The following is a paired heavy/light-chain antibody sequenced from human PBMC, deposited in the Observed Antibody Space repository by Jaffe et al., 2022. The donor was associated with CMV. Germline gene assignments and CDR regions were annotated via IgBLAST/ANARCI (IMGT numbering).Light chain of an antibody. Sequence: EIVLTQSPGTLSLSPGERATLSCRASQSVSSSFLAWYQHKPGQAPRLLISGASSRATGIPDRFSGSGSGTDFTLTITRLEPEDFAIYYCQHYGRTFGQGTKVEIK. J-gene: IGKJ1*01. CDR1: QSVSSSF. CDR3: QHYGRT. V-gene: IGKV3-20*01. CDR2: GAS.
Heavy chain of an antibody. CDR1: GFTFSDYA. Sequence: EVQLLESGGGLVQPGGSLRLSCAASGFTFSDYAVSWVRQAPGKGLEWVSSISGSGGSTYYADSVKGRISISRDHSKNTMYLLLNGLTAEDTAVYYCAKSTHFDFWSNYYTGRDYYYGMDVWGQGTTVTVSS. V-gene: IGHV3-23*01. CDR3: AKSTHFDFWSNYYTGRDYYYGMDV. CDR2: ISGSGGST. J-gene: IGHJ6*02. D-gene: IGHD3-3*01.